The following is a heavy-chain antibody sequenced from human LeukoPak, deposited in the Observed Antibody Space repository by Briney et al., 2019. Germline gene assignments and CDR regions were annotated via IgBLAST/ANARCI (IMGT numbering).Heavy chain of an antibody. CDR1: QFNFNKFG. V-gene: IGHV3-23*01. J-gene: IGHJ4*02. Sequence: PGGSLRLSCATSQFNFNKFGMSWVRQAPGKGLEWVSAISGSGGSTYYADSVKGRFTISRDNSKNTLYLQMNSLRAEDTAVYYCAKDRAPYYDSSGYSFEDYWGQGTLVTVSS. CDR2: ISGSGGST. CDR3: AKDRAPYYDSSGYSFEDY. D-gene: IGHD3-22*01.